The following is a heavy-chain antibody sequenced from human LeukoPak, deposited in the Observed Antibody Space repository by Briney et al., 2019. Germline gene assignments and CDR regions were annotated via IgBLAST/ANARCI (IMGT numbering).Heavy chain of an antibody. CDR2: ISGSGGST. CDR1: GFTLSSYA. J-gene: IGHJ3*02. V-gene: IGHV3-23*01. CDR3: AKSFLGGVILDAFDI. D-gene: IGHD3-16*02. Sequence: LPGGSLRLSCAASGFTLSSYAMSWVRQAPGKGLEWVSAISGSGGSTYYADSVKGRFTISRDNSKNTLYLQMNSLRAEDTAVYYCAKSFLGGVILDAFDIWGQGTIVTVSS.